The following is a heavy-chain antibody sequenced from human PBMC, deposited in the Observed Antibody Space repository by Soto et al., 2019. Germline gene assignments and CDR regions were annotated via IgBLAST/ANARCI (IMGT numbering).Heavy chain of an antibody. J-gene: IGHJ3*02. Sequence: QVQLVESGGGVVQPGRSLRLSCAASGFTFGIYGMHWVRKAPGKGLEWVEVIWYDGSIKYHADSVKGRFTISIDNSKNTVYLQMNSLRDEDTAVYYCARATSGSFDALDMWGQGTMVTVSS. CDR3: ARATSGSFDALDM. D-gene: IGHD1-26*01. CDR2: IWYDGSIK. V-gene: IGHV3-33*01. CDR1: GFTFGIYG.